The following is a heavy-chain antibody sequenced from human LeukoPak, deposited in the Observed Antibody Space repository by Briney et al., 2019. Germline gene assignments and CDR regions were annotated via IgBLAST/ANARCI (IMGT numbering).Heavy chain of an antibody. CDR3: ARLDDSSGSFH. D-gene: IGHD3-22*01. Sequence: PSETLSLTCTVSGGSISFSSYYWGWIRQPPGKELEWIGSIYYKGNTYYNPSLKSRVTISVDTSKNQFSLKLSSVTAADTAVYYCARLDDSSGSFHWGQGTLSPSRQ. CDR1: GGSISFSSYY. J-gene: IGHJ4*02. V-gene: IGHV4-39*01. CDR2: IYYKGNT.